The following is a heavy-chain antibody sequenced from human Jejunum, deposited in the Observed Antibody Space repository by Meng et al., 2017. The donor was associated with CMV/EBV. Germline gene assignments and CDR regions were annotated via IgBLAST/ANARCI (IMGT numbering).Heavy chain of an antibody. D-gene: IGHD3-10*01. Sequence: LSCAASDMNLNNHWMRGVRQGTGKGLVWVSRINRNRSTTVYADSVKGRFTISRDNAKNTVSLQRSSLRAEDTAVYYCVTGELFFEYWGQGTLVTVSS. CDR1: DMNLNNHW. J-gene: IGHJ4*02. CDR2: INRNRSTT. CDR3: VTGELFFEY. V-gene: IGHV3-74*01.